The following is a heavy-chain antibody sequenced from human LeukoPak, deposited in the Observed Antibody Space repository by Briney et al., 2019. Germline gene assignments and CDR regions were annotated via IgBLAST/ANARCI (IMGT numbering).Heavy chain of an antibody. J-gene: IGHJ5*02. V-gene: IGHV1-2*02. CDR2: INPNSGGT. CDR1: GYTLTGYY. Sequence: ASVKVSCKASGYTLTGYYMHWVRQAPGQGLEWMGWINPNSGGTNYAQKFQGRVTMTRDTSISTAYMELSRLRSDDTAVYYCARAGRIAAAGTRWFDPWGQGTLVTVSS. CDR3: ARAGRIAAAGTRWFDP. D-gene: IGHD6-13*01.